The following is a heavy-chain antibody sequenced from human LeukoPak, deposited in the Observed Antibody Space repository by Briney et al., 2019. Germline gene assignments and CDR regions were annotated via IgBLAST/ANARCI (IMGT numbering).Heavy chain of an antibody. Sequence: SQTLSLTCTVSGGSISSGSYHWSWIRQPAGKGLEWIGRIYTSGSTNYNPSLKSRVTISVDTSKNQFSLKLSSVTAADTAVYYCAREIIGYCSGGSCYSATNFDYWGQGTLVTVSS. CDR1: GGSISSGSYH. CDR2: IYTSGST. V-gene: IGHV4-61*02. J-gene: IGHJ4*02. D-gene: IGHD2-15*01. CDR3: AREIIGYCSGGSCYSATNFDY.